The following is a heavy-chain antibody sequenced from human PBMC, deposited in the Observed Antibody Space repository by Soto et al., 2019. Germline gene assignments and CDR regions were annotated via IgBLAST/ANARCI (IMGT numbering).Heavy chain of an antibody. D-gene: IGHD3-22*01. CDR3: ARGSPYYYDSSGYYYYNY. V-gene: IGHV1-18*01. CDR1: GYTFTSYG. Sequence: ASVKVSCKASGYTFTSYGISWVRQAPGQGLEWMGWISAYNGNTNYAQKLQGRVTMTTDTSTSTAYMELRSQRSDDTAVYYCARGSPYYYDSSGYYYYNYWGQGTLVTVSS. CDR2: ISAYNGNT. J-gene: IGHJ4*02.